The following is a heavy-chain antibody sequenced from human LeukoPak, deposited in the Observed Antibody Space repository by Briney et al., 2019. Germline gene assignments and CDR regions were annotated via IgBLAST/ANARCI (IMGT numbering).Heavy chain of an antibody. CDR2: INHSGST. V-gene: IGHV4-34*01. CDR3: ARGRGAAGTYYYGMDV. D-gene: IGHD6-13*01. Sequence: SETLSLTCAVYGGSFSGYYWSWIRQPPGKGLEWIGEINHSGSTNYNPSLKSRVTISVDTSKNQFSLKLSSVTAAGTAVYYCARGRGAAGTYYYGMDVWGQGTTVTVSS. CDR1: GGSFSGYY. J-gene: IGHJ6*02.